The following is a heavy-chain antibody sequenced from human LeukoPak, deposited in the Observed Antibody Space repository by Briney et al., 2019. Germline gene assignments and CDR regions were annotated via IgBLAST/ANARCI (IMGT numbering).Heavy chain of an antibody. Sequence: PGGSLRLSCAASGFTFSSYGMHWVRQAPGKGLEWVAVISYDGSNKYYADSVKGRFTISRDNSKNTLYLQMNSLRAEDTAVYYCARDPTWLQFGNYFDYWGQGTLVTVSS. CDR1: GFTFSSYG. CDR2: ISYDGSNK. J-gene: IGHJ4*02. CDR3: ARDPTWLQFGNYFDY. V-gene: IGHV3-30*19. D-gene: IGHD5-24*01.